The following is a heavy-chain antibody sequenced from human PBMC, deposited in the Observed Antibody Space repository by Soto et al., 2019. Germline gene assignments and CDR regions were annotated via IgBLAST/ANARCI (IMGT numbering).Heavy chain of an antibody. CDR3: ARQGGRGYSGYRGGMDG. CDR2: MYYSGNA. V-gene: IGHV4-59*08. J-gene: IGHJ6*02. CDR1: GASISRYY. D-gene: IGHD5-12*01. Sequence: SETLSLTCTVSGASISRYYWSWIRQSPGKGLEWIGYMYYSGNANYNPSLRSRITISVDTSKNQFSLKLSSVTAADTAVYYCARQGGRGYSGYRGGMDGWGQGTMVTVSS.